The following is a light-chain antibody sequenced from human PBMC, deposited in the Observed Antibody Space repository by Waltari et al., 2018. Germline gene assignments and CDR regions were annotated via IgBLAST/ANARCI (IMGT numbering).Light chain of an antibody. Sequence: QSALTQPASVSGSPGQSITISCTATSSDVGRYNSVSWYQQHPGKAPKLMIYDVSKRPSGVSNRCSGSKSGNTASLTISGLQAEDEADYYCSSYTSSSLYVFGTGTKVTVL. V-gene: IGLV2-14*01. CDR2: DVS. J-gene: IGLJ1*01. CDR1: SSDVGRYNS. CDR3: SSYTSSSLYV.